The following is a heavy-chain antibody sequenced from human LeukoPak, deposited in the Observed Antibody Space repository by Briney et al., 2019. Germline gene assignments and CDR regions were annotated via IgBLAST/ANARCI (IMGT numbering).Heavy chain of an antibody. V-gene: IGHV3-30-3*01. J-gene: IGHJ3*02. D-gene: IGHD6-25*01. CDR1: GFTFSSYA. CDR2: ISYDGSNK. CDR3: ARGSRSYDAFDI. Sequence: GGSLRLSCAASGFTFSSYAMSWVRQAPGKGLEWVAVISYDGSNKYYADSVKGRFTISRDNSKNTLYLQMNSLRAEDTAVYYCARGSRSYDAFDIWGQGTMVTVSS.